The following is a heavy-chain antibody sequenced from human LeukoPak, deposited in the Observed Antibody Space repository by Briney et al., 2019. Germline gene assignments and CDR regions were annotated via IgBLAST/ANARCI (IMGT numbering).Heavy chain of an antibody. CDR3: ARDRLAAFIDY. D-gene: IGHD6-13*01. Sequence: PSETLSLTYAVSGGSISSSNWWSWVRQPPGKGLEWIGEIYHSGSTNYNPSLKSRVTISVDTSKNQFSLKLSSVTAADTAVYYCARDRLAAFIDYWGQGTLVTVSS. J-gene: IGHJ4*02. CDR1: GGSISSSNW. V-gene: IGHV4-4*02. CDR2: IYHSGST.